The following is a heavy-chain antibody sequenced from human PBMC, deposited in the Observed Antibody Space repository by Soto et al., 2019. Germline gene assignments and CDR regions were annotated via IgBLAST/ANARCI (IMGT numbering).Heavy chain of an antibody. CDR3: ARQGVGATTAYYGMDV. J-gene: IGHJ6*02. D-gene: IGHD1-26*01. CDR1: GGSISSSSYY. Sequence: QLQLQESGPGLVKPSETLSLTCTVSGGSISSSSYYWGWIRQPPGKGLEWIGSIYYSGSTYYNPSLKSRATISVDTSKNQFSLKLSSVTAADTAVYYCARQGVGATTAYYGMDVWGQGTTVTVSS. CDR2: IYYSGST. V-gene: IGHV4-39*01.